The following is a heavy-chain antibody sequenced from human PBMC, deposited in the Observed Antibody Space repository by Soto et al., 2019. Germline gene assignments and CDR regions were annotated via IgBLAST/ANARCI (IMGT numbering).Heavy chain of an antibody. CDR3: ARDKITGLFDY. V-gene: IGHV4-34*01. CDR2: INHSGST. CDR1: GGSFSGYY. Sequence: QVQLQQWGAGLLKPSETLSLTCAVYGGSFSGYYWTWIRQPQGTGLEWIGEINHSGSTNYNPSLKSRVTISIDTSKNQFSLKLTSVTAADTAVYYCARDKITGLFDYWGQGTLVTVPS. D-gene: IGHD2-8*02. J-gene: IGHJ4*02.